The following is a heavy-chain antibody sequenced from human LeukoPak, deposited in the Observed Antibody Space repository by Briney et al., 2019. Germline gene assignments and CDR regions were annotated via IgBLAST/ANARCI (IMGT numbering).Heavy chain of an antibody. CDR2: ISSSSSYT. J-gene: IGHJ4*02. Sequence: GGSLRLSCAASGFTFSDYYMSWIRQAPGKGLEWVSYISSSSSYTNYADSEKGRFTISRDNAKNPLYLQMNSLRAEDTAVYYCARAVSTVTTFDYWGQGTLVTVSS. D-gene: IGHD4-17*01. CDR3: ARAVSTVTTFDY. V-gene: IGHV3-11*06. CDR1: GFTFSDYY.